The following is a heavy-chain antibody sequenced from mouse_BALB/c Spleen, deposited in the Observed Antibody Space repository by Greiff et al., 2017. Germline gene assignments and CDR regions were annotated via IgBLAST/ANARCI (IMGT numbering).Heavy chain of an antibody. CDR1: GFNIKDYY. Sequence: EVQLQQSGAELVRSGASVKLSCTASGFNIKDYYMHWVKQRPEQGLEWIGWIDPENGDTEYAPKFQGKATMTADTSSNTAYLQLSSLTSEDTAVYYCKTWGYDDGTVYYAMDYWGQGTSVTVSS. D-gene: IGHD2-14*01. CDR2: IDPENGDT. J-gene: IGHJ4*01. CDR3: KTWGYDDGTVYYAMDY. V-gene: IGHV14-4*02.